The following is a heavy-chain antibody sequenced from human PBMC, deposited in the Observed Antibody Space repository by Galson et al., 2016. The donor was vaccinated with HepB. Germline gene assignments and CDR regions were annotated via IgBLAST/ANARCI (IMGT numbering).Heavy chain of an antibody. CDR3: AYNQNYGAGVYWFYGMDV. J-gene: IGHJ6*02. CDR2: ITDSGSNI. V-gene: IGHV3-21*01. CDR1: GFTFSNYS. Sequence: SLRLSCAASGFTFSNYSLNWVRQAPGKGLEWVASITDSGSNIYYADSMKGRFTISRDNAKTSLYLQMNSLRADDTAVYYCAYNQNYGAGVYWFYGMDVWGQGTTVTVAS. D-gene: IGHD3-10*01.